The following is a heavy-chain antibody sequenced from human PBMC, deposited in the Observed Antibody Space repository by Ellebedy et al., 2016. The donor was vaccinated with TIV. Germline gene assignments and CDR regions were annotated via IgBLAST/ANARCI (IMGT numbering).Heavy chain of an antibody. V-gene: IGHV3-7*01. CDR2: ICQDGSDQ. D-gene: IGHD4-17*01. CDR1: GFSFRSYW. CDR3: ARRGSYGDYAVQVNSWFDT. Sequence: PGGSLRLSCAASGFSFRSYWMSWVRQAPGKGLEWVANICQDGSDQYYVDSVKGRFTISRDNANKSLFLQMNSLRVEDTAVYYCARRGSYGDYAVQVNSWFDTWGQGTLVTVSS. J-gene: IGHJ5*02.